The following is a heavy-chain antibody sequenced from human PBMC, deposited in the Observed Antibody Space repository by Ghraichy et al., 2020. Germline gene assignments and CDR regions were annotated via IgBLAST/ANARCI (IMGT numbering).Heavy chain of an antibody. J-gene: IGHJ2*01. D-gene: IGHD2/OR15-2a*01. CDR2: INSDGSST. CDR3: AREIDGYWYFDL. Sequence: GGSLRLSCAASGFTFSSYWMHWVRQAPGKGLVWVSRINSDGSSTSYADSVKGRFTISRDNAKNTLYLQMNSLRAEDTAVYYCAREIDGYWYFDLWGRGTLVTVSS. V-gene: IGHV3-74*01. CDR1: GFTFSSYW.